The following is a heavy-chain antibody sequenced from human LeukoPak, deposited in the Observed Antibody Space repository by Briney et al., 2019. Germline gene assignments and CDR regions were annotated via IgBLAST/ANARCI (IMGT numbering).Heavy chain of an antibody. Sequence: GGSLRLSCAASGFTFSSYAMSWVRQAPGKGLEWVSVISGSGGSTYYADSVKGRFTISRDNSKNTLYLQMNSLRAEDTAVYYCARIYSYGGVYYFDYWGQGTLVTVSS. CDR2: ISGSGGST. J-gene: IGHJ4*02. V-gene: IGHV3-23*01. D-gene: IGHD5-18*01. CDR3: ARIYSYGGVYYFDY. CDR1: GFTFSSYA.